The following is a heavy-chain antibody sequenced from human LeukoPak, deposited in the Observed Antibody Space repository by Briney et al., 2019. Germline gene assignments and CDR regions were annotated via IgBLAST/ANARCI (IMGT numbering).Heavy chain of an antibody. J-gene: IGHJ6*03. CDR1: GITFRAYA. CDR2: ISSSCAST. V-gene: IGHV3-23*01. D-gene: IGHD3-10*02. Sequence: PGGSLRLSCAASGITFRAYAMSWVRQAPGKGLEGVSDISSSCASTYYADSVKGRFTISRDNAKRTLYLQMSSLGAEDTAVYYCARDMSAWPKEVWGKRPTVPV. CDR3: ARDMSAWPKEV.